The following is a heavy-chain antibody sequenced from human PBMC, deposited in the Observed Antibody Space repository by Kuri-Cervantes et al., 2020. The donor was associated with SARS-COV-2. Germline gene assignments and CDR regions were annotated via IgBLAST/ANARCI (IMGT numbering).Heavy chain of an antibody. V-gene: IGHV3-38-3*01. D-gene: IGHD1-14*01. CDR2: ISGGST. J-gene: IGHJ3*02. CDR3: ATKPPGVNDAFDI. Sequence: GESLKISCAASGFTVSSNEMSWVRQAPGKGLEWVSSISGGSTYYADSRKGRFTISRDNSKNTPHLQMNSLRAEDTAVYYCATKPPGVNDAFDIWGQGTMVTVSS. CDR1: GFTVSSNE.